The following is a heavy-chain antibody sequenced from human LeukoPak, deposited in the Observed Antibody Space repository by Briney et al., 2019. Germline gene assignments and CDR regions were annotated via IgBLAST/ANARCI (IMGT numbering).Heavy chain of an antibody. D-gene: IGHD3-10*01. CDR2: INPNSGGT. V-gene: IGHV1-2*02. J-gene: IGHJ5*02. CDR1: GYTFTGYY. Sequence: ASVKVSCKASGYTFTGYYMHWVRQAPGQGLEWMGWINPNSGGTNYAQKFQGRVTMTRDTSISTAYMELSRLRSDDTAVYYCARGATITMVRGVEWFDPWGQGTLVTASS. CDR3: ARGATITMVRGVEWFDP.